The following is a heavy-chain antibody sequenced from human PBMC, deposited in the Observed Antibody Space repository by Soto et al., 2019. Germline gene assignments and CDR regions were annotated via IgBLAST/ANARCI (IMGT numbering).Heavy chain of an antibody. Sequence: EVQLVESGGGLVQPGGSLRLSCAASEFTFSSYWMNWVRQAPGKGLEWVANIKQDGSEKYYVDSVKGRFTISRDNAKNSLYLQMNSLRAKDTAVYYCARGYDSTGIYDYWGQGTLVTVSS. D-gene: IGHD3-22*01. J-gene: IGHJ4*02. V-gene: IGHV3-7*01. CDR1: EFTFSSYW. CDR2: IKQDGSEK. CDR3: ARGYDSTGIYDY.